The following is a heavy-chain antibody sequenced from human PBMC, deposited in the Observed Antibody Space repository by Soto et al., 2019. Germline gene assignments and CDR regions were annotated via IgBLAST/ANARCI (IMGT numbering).Heavy chain of an antibody. CDR2: INHGGTT. CDR1: GVSIISGGYY. J-gene: IGHJ1*01. Sequence: SETLSLTCTVSGVSIISGGYYWSLIRQDPGKGLEWIGEINHGGTTHSNPSLRSRVTISVDTSKNQFSLKLPSVTAADTAVYYCASGVMGPRHRHYLLAFRAQGTPVPVSS. D-gene: IGHD3-16*01. CDR3: ASGVMGPRHRHYLLAF. V-gene: IGHV4-34*01.